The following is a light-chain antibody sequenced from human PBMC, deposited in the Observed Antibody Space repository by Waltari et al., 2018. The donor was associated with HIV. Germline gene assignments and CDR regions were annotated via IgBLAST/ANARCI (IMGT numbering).Light chain of an antibody. J-gene: IGKJ1*01. CDR1: QSLLHSNGYNY. CDR2: LGS. CDR3: MQALQSPLT. V-gene: IGKV2-28*01. Sequence: DIVMTQSPLSLPVTPGEPASISCRSSQSLLHSNGYNYLDWYLQKPGQSPQLLIYLGSNRASGVPDGFSGSGSGTDFTLKIRRVEAEDVGVYYCMQALQSPLTFGQGTKVEIK.